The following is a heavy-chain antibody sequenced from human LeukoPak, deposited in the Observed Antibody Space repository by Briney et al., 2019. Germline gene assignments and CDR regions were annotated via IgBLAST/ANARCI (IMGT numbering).Heavy chain of an antibody. D-gene: IGHD1-26*01. CDR2: ISYDGSNK. CDR1: GFTFSSYG. CDR3: AKDQEVGATTVDY. Sequence: GGSLRLSCAASGFTFSSYGMHWVRQAPGKGLEWVAVISYDGSNKYYADSVKGRFTISRDNSKNTLYLQMNSLRAEDTAVYYCAKDQEVGATTVDYWGQGTLVTVSS. J-gene: IGHJ4*02. V-gene: IGHV3-30*18.